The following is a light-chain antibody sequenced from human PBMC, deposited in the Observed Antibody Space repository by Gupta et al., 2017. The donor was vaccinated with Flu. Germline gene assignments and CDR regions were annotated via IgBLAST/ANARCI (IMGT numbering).Light chain of an antibody. CDR2: AAS. CDR1: QSISTY. Sequence: DIQMTQSPSSPSASIGDRVTITCRASQSISTYLNWYQQKAGGAPRLLIYAASSLQSGVPSRFSGSGSGTEFALTISSLQPEDFATYYCQQSNDYPLTFGPGTKIDLK. J-gene: IGKJ3*01. CDR3: QQSNDYPLT. V-gene: IGKV1-39*01.